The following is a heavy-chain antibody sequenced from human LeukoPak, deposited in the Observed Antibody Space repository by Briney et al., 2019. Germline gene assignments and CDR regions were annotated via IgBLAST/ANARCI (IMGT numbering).Heavy chain of an antibody. CDR1: GGYISSYY. J-gene: IGHJ6*03. CDR3: ARDRAVREPVDYYMDV. V-gene: IGHV4-59*01. Sequence: SETLSLTCTVSGGYISSYYWSWIRQPPGKGLVWIGYIYYSGSTNYNPSLKSRVTISVDTSKNQFSLKLSSVTAADTAVYYCARDRAVREPVDYYMDVWGKGTTVTVSS. CDR2: IYYSGST. D-gene: IGHD1-26*01.